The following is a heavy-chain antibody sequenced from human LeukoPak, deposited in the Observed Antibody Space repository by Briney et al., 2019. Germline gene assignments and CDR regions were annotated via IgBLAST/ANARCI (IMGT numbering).Heavy chain of an antibody. CDR1: GFTFSSYG. Sequence: GRSLRLSCAASGFTFSSYGMHWVRQAPGKGLEWVAVISYDGSNKYYADSVKGRFTISRDNSKNTLYLQMNSLRAEDTAVYYCAKVPDGAYGVDYWGQGSLVTVSS. CDR2: ISYDGSNK. V-gene: IGHV3-30*18. D-gene: IGHD4-17*01. J-gene: IGHJ4*02. CDR3: AKVPDGAYGVDY.